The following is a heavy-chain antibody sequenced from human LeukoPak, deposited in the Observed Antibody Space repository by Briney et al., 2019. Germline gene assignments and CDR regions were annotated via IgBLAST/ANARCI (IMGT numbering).Heavy chain of an antibody. CDR3: ATAETVAGDFDY. V-gene: IGHV1-24*01. D-gene: IGHD6-19*01. CDR2: FDPEDGET. CDR1: GYTLTELS. Sequence: ASVKVSCKVSGYTLTELSMHWARQAPGKGLEWMGGFDPEDGETIYAQKFQGRVTMTEDTSTDTAYMELSSLRSEDTAVYYCATAETVAGDFDYWGQGTLVTVSS. J-gene: IGHJ4*02.